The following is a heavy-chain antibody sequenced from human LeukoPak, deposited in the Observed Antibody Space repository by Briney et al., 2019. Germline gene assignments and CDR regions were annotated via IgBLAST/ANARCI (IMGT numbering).Heavy chain of an antibody. V-gene: IGHV3-21*01. D-gene: IGHD4-11*01. Sequence: GGSLRLSCAASGFTFSSYSMNWDRQAPGKGLEWVSSIGSSSSYIYYADSVKGRFTISRDNAKNSPYLQMNSLRAEDTAVYYCARSTVTTGLAFDYWGQGTLVTVSS. J-gene: IGHJ4*02. CDR2: IGSSSSYI. CDR3: ARSTVTTGLAFDY. CDR1: GFTFSSYS.